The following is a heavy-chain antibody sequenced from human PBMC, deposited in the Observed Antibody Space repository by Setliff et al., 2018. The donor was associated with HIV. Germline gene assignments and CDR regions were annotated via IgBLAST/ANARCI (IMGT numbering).Heavy chain of an antibody. D-gene: IGHD2-2*01. Sequence: EASVKVSCKASGYSFTSYTIHWVRQAPGQRLEWMGWINAGNGNTKYSQKFRGRVTFTRDTSASTAYMELSGLGFEDTAVYYCARLSSAAMWGGGAFDIWGQGTMVTVS. J-gene: IGHJ3*02. V-gene: IGHV1-3*01. CDR1: GYSFTSYT. CDR2: INAGNGNT. CDR3: ARLSSAAMWGGGAFDI.